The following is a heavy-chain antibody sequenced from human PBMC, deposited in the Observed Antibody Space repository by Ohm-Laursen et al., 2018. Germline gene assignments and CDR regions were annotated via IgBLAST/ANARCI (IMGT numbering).Heavy chain of an antibody. V-gene: IGHV4-59*12. CDR2: IYYSGST. Sequence: GTLSLTCTVSGGSISSYYWSWIRQPPGKGLEWIGYIYYSGSTNYNPSLKSRVTISVDTSRNQFSLTLGSVTVADTAIYYCAREPRVGNWFDPWGQGTLVTVSS. CDR3: AREPRVGNWFDP. CDR1: GGSISSYY. J-gene: IGHJ5*02.